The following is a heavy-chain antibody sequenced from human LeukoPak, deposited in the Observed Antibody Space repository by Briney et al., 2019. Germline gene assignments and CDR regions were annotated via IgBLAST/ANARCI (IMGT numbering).Heavy chain of an antibody. V-gene: IGHV4-59*08. D-gene: IGHD3-10*01. CDR2: LYNSGST. J-gene: IGHJ3*02. CDR3: ARLGRDDAFDI. Sequence: SETLSLTCTVSGGSISSYYWSWIRQPPGKGLEWIGTLYNSGSTTYNPSLKSRITISVDTSKNQFSLKLSSVTAADTAVYYCARLGRDDAFDIWGQGTMVTVSS. CDR1: GGSISSYY.